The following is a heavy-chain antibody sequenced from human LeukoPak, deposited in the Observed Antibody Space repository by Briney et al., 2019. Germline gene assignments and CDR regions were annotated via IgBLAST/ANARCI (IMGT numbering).Heavy chain of an antibody. D-gene: IGHD3-16*01. CDR2: ISGTADSK. CDR1: RFIFRNYA. Sequence: GGSLRLSCAASRFIFRNYAMSWVRQAPGRGLKWLSIISGTADSKYYADSVKGRFTISRDNPRSTLYLEMNILRAEDTAVYYCAKADATIGGAFDTWGQGTMVIVSS. V-gene: IGHV3-23*01. CDR3: AKADATIGGAFDT. J-gene: IGHJ3*02.